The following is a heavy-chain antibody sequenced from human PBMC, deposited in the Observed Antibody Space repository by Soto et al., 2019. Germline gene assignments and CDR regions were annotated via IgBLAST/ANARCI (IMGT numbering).Heavy chain of an antibody. Sequence: EVQLLESGGGLVQPGGSLRLSCAASGFTFSSYAMSWVRQAPGKGLEWVSAISGSGGSTYYADSVKGRFTISRDNSKNTLYLQMNSLRAEDTAVYYCAKDIARGGDYGFYYYYGMDVWGQGTTVTVSS. CDR2: ISGSGGST. D-gene: IGHD4-17*01. J-gene: IGHJ6*02. V-gene: IGHV3-23*01. CDR1: GFTFSSYA. CDR3: AKDIARGGDYGFYYYYGMDV.